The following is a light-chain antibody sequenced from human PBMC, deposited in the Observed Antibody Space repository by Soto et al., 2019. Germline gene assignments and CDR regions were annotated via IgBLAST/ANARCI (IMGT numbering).Light chain of an antibody. CDR1: QSLRSTY. J-gene: IGKJ1*01. CDR2: GAS. V-gene: IGKV3-20*01. Sequence: EIVLTQSPGTLSLSAGEGATLACRAGQSLRSTYLAWYQQKPGQAPRLLIYGASRRATGIPERFSGSGSGTDFTLTISRLEPEDFAVYYCQQYGNSPQTFGQGTKVDIK. CDR3: QQYGNSPQT.